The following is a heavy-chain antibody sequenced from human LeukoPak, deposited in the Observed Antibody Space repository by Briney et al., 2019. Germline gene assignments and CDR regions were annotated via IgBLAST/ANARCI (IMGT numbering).Heavy chain of an antibody. CDR2: IYYSGST. CDR3: ARTVVPAARIDY. V-gene: IGHV4-59*01. J-gene: IGHJ4*02. CDR1: GGSLSSYY. D-gene: IGHD2-2*01. Sequence: SETLSLTCTVSGGSLSSYYWSWIRQPPGKGLEWIGYIYYSGSTNYNPSLKSRLTISVDTSKNQFSLKLRSVTAAETAVYYCARTVVPAARIDYWGQGTLVTVSS.